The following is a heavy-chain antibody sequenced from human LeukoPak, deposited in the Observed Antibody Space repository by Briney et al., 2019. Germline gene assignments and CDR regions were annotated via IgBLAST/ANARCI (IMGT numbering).Heavy chain of an antibody. CDR2: IYHSGST. D-gene: IGHD6-25*01. CDR3: ARDSGPRGFDP. Sequence: SETLSLTCAVSGGSISSSNWWSWVRQPPGKGLEWIGEIYHSGSTNYNPSLKSRVTISVDKSENQFSLKLSSVTAADTAVYYCARDSGPRGFDPWGQGTLVTVSS. V-gene: IGHV4-4*02. J-gene: IGHJ5*02. CDR1: GGSISSSNW.